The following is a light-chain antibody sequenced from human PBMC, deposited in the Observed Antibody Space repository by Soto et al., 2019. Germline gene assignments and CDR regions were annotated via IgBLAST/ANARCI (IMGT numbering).Light chain of an antibody. CDR1: QRLLHSNGNHF. CDR2: LGS. V-gene: IGKV2-28*01. J-gene: IGKJ2*01. CDR3: MQALQTPYT. Sequence: EIVMTQSPPSLTVTPGEPASISCRSSQRLLHSNGNHFLVWYLQKPGQSPQLLIYLGSYRASGVPDRVSGSGAGTDFTLKITRVEAEDVGIYYCMQALQTPYTFGQGTKLEIK.